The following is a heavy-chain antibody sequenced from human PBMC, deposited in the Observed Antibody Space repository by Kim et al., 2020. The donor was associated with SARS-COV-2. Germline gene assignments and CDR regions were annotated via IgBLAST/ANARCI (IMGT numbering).Heavy chain of an antibody. Sequence: GGSLRLSCAASGFTFISYAMSWFRQAPGKGLEWVSAISGSGGSTYYADSVKGRFTISRDNSKNTLYLQMNSLRAEDTAVYYCAKNDYGYYCFFYYGMDVWGQGTTVTVSS. CDR1: GFTFISYA. CDR3: AKNDYGYYCFFYYGMDV. CDR2: ISGSGGST. D-gene: IGHD4-17*01. V-gene: IGHV3-23*01. J-gene: IGHJ6*02.